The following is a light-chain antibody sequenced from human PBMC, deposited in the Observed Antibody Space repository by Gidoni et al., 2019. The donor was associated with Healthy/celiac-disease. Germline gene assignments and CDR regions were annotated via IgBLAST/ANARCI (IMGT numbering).Light chain of an antibody. CDR1: SSNIGAGYD. V-gene: IGLV1-40*01. J-gene: IGLJ3*02. CDR2: GNS. CDR3: QSYDSSLSGSWV. Sequence: QYVLTQPPPVSGAPGQRVTVSCTGSSSNIGAGYDVHWYKQLPGTAPKLLIHGNSNRPSGVPDRFSGSKSGTSASLAITGLQADDEADYYCQSYDSSLSGSWVFGGGTKLTVL.